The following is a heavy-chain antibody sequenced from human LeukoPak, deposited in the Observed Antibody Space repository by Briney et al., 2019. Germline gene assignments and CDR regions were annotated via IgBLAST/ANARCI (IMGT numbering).Heavy chain of an antibody. CDR3: ARPNSLDCSGGSCYHNWFDP. CDR2: INHSGST. D-gene: IGHD2-15*01. Sequence: SETLSLTCAVYGGSFSGYYWSWIRQPPGKGLEWIGEINHSGSTNYNPSLKSRVTISVDTSKNQFSLKLSSVTAADTAVYYCARPNSLDCSGGSCYHNWFDPWGQGTLVTVSS. V-gene: IGHV4-34*01. CDR1: GGSFSGYY. J-gene: IGHJ5*02.